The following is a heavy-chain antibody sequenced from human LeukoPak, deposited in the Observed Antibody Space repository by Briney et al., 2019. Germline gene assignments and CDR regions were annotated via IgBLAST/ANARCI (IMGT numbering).Heavy chain of an antibody. Sequence: VASVQFSCQASGGTFSSYAISWVRQAPGQGLEWMGGIIPIFGTANYAQKFQGRVTITADESTSTAYMELRSLRSDDTAVYYCAGSPGGSYADYDILTGNWFNPWGQGTLVTVSS. CDR3: AGSPGGSYADYDILTGNWFNP. J-gene: IGHJ5*02. CDR2: IIPIFGTA. V-gene: IGHV1-69*01. D-gene: IGHD3-9*01. CDR1: GGTFSSYA.